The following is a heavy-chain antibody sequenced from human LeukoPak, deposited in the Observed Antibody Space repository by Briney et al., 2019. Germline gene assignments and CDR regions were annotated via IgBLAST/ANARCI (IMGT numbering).Heavy chain of an antibody. J-gene: IGHJ4*02. CDR2: ISSDSSYI. D-gene: IGHD1-26*01. CDR1: GFTFRNYG. V-gene: IGHV3-21*01. Sequence: PWGSLRLSCAASGFTFRNYGMTWVRQAPGKGLEWVSSISSDSSYIHYADSLEGRFTISRDNAHNSLCLQMNSLRAEDTAVYYCAKDQSGSYFSPPNTPPGVYWGQGTLVTVSS. CDR3: AKDQSGSYFSPPNTPPGVY.